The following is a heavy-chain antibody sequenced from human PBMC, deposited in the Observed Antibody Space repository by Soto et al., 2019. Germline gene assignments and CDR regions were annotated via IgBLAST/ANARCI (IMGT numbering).Heavy chain of an antibody. V-gene: IGHV4-59*01. CDR1: GGSLDSYY. J-gene: IGHJ6*02. Sequence: SETLSLTCTVSGGSLDSYYWNWIRQSPEKGLEWIAYIYYRGATNYNPSFRSRATISLDTSKNQFSLNLRSVTAADTAVYFCARGNINGVDVWGQGTTVTVSS. CDR3: ARGNINGVDV. CDR2: IYYRGAT.